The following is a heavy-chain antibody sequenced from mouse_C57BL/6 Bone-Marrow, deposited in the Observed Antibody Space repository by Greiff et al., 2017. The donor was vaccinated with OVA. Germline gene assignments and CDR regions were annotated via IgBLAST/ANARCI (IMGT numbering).Heavy chain of an antibody. J-gene: IGHJ4*01. CDR1: GFSLSTFGMG. V-gene: IGHV8-8*01. D-gene: IGHD2-1*01. CDR3: ARMGGNYPHWYAMDY. Sequence: ESGPGILQPSQTLSLTCSFSGFSLSTFGMGVGWIRQPSGKGLEWLAHIWWDDDKSYNPALKSRLTISKDTSKNQVFLKIANVDTADTATYYCARMGGNYPHWYAMDYWGQGTSVTVSS. CDR2: IWWDDDK.